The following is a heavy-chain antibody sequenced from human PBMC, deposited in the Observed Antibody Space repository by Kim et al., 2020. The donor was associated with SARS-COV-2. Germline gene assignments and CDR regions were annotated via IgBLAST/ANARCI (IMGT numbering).Heavy chain of an antibody. J-gene: IGHJ3*02. Sequence: GGSLRLSCAASGFTFDDYAMHWVRQAPGKGLEWVSGISWNSGSIGYADSVKGRFTISRDNAKNSLYLQMNSLRAEDTALYYCAKDSLHLSLDYGAFDIWGQGTMVTVSS. CDR1: GFTFDDYA. CDR2: ISWNSGSI. CDR3: AKDSLHLSLDYGAFDI. V-gene: IGHV3-9*01. D-gene: IGHD3-10*01.